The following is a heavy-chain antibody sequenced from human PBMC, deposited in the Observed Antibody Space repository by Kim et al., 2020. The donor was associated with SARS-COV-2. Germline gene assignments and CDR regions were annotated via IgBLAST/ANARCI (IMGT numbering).Heavy chain of an antibody. CDR2: T. J-gene: IGHJ4*02. Sequence: TYYADSVKGRFTISRDNSKNSLYLQMNSLRTEDTALYYCAKDNLADETDYWGQGTLVTVSS. CDR3: AKDNLADETDY. V-gene: IGHV3-43*01.